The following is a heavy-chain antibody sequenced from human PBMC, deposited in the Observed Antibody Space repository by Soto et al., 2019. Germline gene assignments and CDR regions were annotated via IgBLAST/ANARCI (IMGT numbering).Heavy chain of an antibody. CDR3: VRNLGSYTDAFDI. CDR2: INAGNGNT. D-gene: IGHD2-15*01. Sequence: QVQLVQSGAEVKKPGASVKVSCKASGYTFTSYAMHWVRQAPGQRLEWMGWINAGNGNTKYSQKFQGRVTITRDTSASTAYMELSSLRSEDTAVYYCVRNLGSYTDAFDIWGQGTMVTVSS. J-gene: IGHJ3*02. V-gene: IGHV1-3*01. CDR1: GYTFTSYA.